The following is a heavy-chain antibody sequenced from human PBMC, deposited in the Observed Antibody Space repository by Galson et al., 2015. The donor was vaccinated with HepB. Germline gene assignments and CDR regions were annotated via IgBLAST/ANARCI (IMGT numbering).Heavy chain of an antibody. CDR2: ISGSGGST. D-gene: IGHD3-3*01. V-gene: IGHV3-23*01. CDR3: AKGKRITIFGVVMPY. CDR1: GFTFSSYA. Sequence: SLRLSCAASGFTFSSYAMSWVRQAPGKGLEWVSAISGSGGSTYYADSVKGRFTISRDNSKNTLYLQMNSLRAEDTAVCYCAKGKRITIFGVVMPYWGQGTLVTVSS. J-gene: IGHJ4*02.